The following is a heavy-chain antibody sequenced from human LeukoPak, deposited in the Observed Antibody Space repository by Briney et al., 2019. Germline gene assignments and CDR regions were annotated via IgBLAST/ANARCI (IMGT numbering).Heavy chain of an antibody. J-gene: IGHJ4*02. D-gene: IGHD6-13*01. V-gene: IGHV4-30-4*01. CDR1: GGSISSGDYY. Sequence: ASETLSLTCTVSGGSISSGDYYWSWIRQPPGKGLEWIGYIYYSGSTYYNPSLKSRVTISVDTSKNQFSLKLSSVTAADTAVYYCARGPRPRYSIYYFDYWGQGTLVTVSS. CDR2: IYYSGST. CDR3: ARGPRPRYSIYYFDY.